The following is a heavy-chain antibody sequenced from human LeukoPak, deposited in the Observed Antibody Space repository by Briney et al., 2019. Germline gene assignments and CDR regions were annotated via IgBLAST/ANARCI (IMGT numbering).Heavy chain of an antibody. CDR2: IYSGGST. Sequence: GGSLRLSCAASGFTFSSYAMSWVRQAPGKGLEWVSVIYSGGSTYYADSVKGRFTISRDNSKNTLYLQMNSLRAEDTAVYYCALIAAAGTPDYWGQGTLVTVSS. CDR1: GFTFSSYA. CDR3: ALIAAAGTPDY. J-gene: IGHJ4*02. D-gene: IGHD6-13*01. V-gene: IGHV3-23*03.